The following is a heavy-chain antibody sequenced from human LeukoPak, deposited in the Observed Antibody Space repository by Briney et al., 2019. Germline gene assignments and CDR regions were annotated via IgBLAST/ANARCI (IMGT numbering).Heavy chain of an antibody. V-gene: IGHV3-23*01. D-gene: IGHD3-22*01. CDR1: GFTFSDYA. CDR2: ILAGGGAA. Sequence: GGSLRLSCPLSGFTFSDYAMTWVRQAPGKGLEWVSSILAGGGAALYADSVRGRFTIFRDDSKSTLFLQMHSLRAEDTAIYYCAKNYYDRRGPYSWVFDYWGQGTLVTVSS. J-gene: IGHJ4*02. CDR3: AKNYYDRRGPYSWVFDY.